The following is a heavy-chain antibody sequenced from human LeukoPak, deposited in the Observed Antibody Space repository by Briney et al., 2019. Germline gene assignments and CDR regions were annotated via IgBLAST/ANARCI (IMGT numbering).Heavy chain of an antibody. V-gene: IGHV4-59*01. CDR3: ARVDVRFGVFPS. J-gene: IGHJ4*02. Sequence: SETLSLTCTVSGGSISSYYWSWIRQPPGKGLEWIGYIYYSGSTNYNPSLKSRVTISVDTSKNQFSLKLSSVTAAVTAVYYCARVDVRFGVFPSWGQGTLVTVSS. CDR1: GGSISSYY. CDR2: IYYSGST. D-gene: IGHD3-10*01.